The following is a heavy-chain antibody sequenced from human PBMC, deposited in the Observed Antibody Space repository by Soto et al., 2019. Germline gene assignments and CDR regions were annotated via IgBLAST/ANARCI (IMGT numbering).Heavy chain of an antibody. D-gene: IGHD3-10*01. J-gene: IGHJ6*02. V-gene: IGHV4-61*01. CDR1: GGSVSNISDY. CDR3: ARGVGFGYYYYHMDL. Sequence: PSETLSLTCTVSGGSVSNISDYWSWVRQPPGKGLGWIGYIYYGGSADYNPSLGSRVTISLDTSKNQFSLKLSSVTTADTAVYYCARGVGFGYYYYHMDLWGQGTTVTVSS. CDR2: IYYGGSA.